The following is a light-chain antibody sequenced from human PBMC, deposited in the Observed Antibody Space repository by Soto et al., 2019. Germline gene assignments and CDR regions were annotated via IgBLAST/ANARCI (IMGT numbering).Light chain of an antibody. Sequence: QLVLTQPASVSGSPGQSITISCTGTSSDIGAYNYVSWYQQHPGKAPKLMIYKVTSRPSGVSIRFSGSKSGSAASLTISGLQAEDEADYYCSSYSGISHWVFGGGTKLTVL. CDR2: KVT. CDR3: SSYSGISHWV. J-gene: IGLJ3*02. V-gene: IGLV2-14*01. CDR1: SSDIGAYNY.